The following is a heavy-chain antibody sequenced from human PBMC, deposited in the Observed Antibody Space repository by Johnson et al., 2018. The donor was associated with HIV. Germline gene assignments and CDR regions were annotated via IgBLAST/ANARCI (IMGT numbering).Heavy chain of an antibody. J-gene: IGHJ3*02. CDR3: ARELRGPDAFDI. V-gene: IGHV3-20*04. CDR2: INWNGGSS. CDR1: GFTFDDYG. Sequence: VQLVESGGGVVRPGGSLRLSCTASGFTFDDYGMRWVRQAPGKGLEWVSGINWNGGSSHYADSVEGRFTISRDNSKSTLILQMNGLKDEDTAIYYCARELRGPDAFDIWGQGTMVTVSS.